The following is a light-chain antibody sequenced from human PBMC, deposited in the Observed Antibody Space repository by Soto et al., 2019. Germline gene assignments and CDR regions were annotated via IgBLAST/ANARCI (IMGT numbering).Light chain of an antibody. CDR1: QSVSSN. CDR3: QQRSNWPK. J-gene: IGKJ1*01. CDR2: DAS. V-gene: IGKV3-11*01. Sequence: LLQSPATLSLSKRERDTLSCRASQSVSSNLAWYQQNPGQAPNLLIFDASKRATGIPARFSGSGSGTDFTLTISSLEPEDFAVYYCQQRSNWPKFGQGTK.